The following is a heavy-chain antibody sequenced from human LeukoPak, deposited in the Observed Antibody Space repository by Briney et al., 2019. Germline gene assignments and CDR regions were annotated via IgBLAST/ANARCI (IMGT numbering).Heavy chain of an antibody. CDR3: ARSSGTWRFDY. Sequence: PGGSLRLSRAASGFTFSSYAMSWVRQAPGKGLEWVSAISGSGGSTYYADSVKGRFTISRDNSRNTLYLQMNSLRAEDTALYYCARSSGTWRFDYWGQGALVTVSS. CDR1: GFTFSSYA. J-gene: IGHJ4*02. D-gene: IGHD6-13*01. CDR2: ISGSGGST. V-gene: IGHV3-23*01.